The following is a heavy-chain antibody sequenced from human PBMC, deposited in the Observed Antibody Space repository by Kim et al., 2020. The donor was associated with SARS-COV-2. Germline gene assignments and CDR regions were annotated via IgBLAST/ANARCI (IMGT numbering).Heavy chain of an antibody. J-gene: IGHJ5*02. CDR3: ARGRDTWNYGGWFDP. D-gene: IGHD1-7*01. V-gene: IGHV3-30*07. Sequence: DSVKGRFTISRDNSKNTLYLQMNSLRAEDMAVYYCARGRDTWNYGGWFDPWGQGTLVTVSS.